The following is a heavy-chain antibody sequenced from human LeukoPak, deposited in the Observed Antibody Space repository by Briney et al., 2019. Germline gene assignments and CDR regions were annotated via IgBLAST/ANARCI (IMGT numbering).Heavy chain of an antibody. CDR3: ARDMRITIFGVVTSPFDY. V-gene: IGHV1-18*04. Sequence: ASVKVSCKASGYTFTGYYMHWVRQAPGQGLEWMGWISAYNGNTNYAQKLQGRVTMTTDTSTSTAYMELRSLRSDDTAVYYCARDMRITIFGVVTSPFDYWGQGTLVTVSS. CDR1: GYTFTGYY. CDR2: ISAYNGNT. D-gene: IGHD3-3*01. J-gene: IGHJ4*02.